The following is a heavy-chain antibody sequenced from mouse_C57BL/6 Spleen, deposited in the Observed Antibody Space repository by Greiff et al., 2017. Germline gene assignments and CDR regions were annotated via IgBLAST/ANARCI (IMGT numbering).Heavy chain of an antibody. CDR3: ARQGITTVVATNYFDY. Sequence: QVQLQQSGAELVRPGASVKLSCKASGYTFTDYYINWVKQRPGQGLEWIARIYPGSGNTYYNEKFKGKATLTAEKSSSTAYMQLSSLTSEDSAVYFCARQGITTVVATNYFDYWGQGTTLTVSS. D-gene: IGHD1-1*01. CDR1: GYTFTDYY. V-gene: IGHV1-76*01. CDR2: IYPGSGNT. J-gene: IGHJ2*01.